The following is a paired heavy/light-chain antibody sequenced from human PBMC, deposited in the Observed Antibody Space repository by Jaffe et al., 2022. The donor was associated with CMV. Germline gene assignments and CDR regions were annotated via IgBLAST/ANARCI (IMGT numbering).Heavy chain of an antibody. CDR2: SSGNGHNT. V-gene: IGHV3-23*01. CDR3: AKVVYSGSSSGFDY. D-gene: IGHD1-26*01. Sequence: EVHLLESGGGLAQPGGSLRLSCAASGFTLDDFAMTWVRKAPGKGLEWVSFSSGNGHNTYYADSVKGRFTISRDNSKNTLFLQMNSLRAEDTALYYCAKVVYSGSSSGFDYWGQGTLVTVSS. J-gene: IGHJ4*02. CDR1: GFTLDDFA.
Light chain of an antibody. CDR3: LQDYIYPFT. CDR2: AAS. J-gene: IGKJ3*01. V-gene: IGKV1-6*02. CDR1: QDIRND. Sequence: AIQMTQSPSSLSASVGDRVTITCRASQDIRNDLGWYQQKPGKAPKLLIYAASSLQNGVPSRFSGSGSGTDFTLTISSLQPEDFATYYCLQDYIYPFTFGPGTKVDIK.